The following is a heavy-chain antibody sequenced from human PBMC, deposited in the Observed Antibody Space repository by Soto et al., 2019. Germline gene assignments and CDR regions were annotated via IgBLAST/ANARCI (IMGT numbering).Heavy chain of an antibody. CDR1: GGSFSGYY. CDR3: ARGLRTIVPGGMDV. D-gene: IGHD2-8*01. Sequence: PSETLSLTCAVYGGSFSGYYWSWIRQPPGKGLEWIGEINHSGSTNYNPSLKSRVTISVDTSKNQFSLKLSSVTAADTAVYYCARGLRTIVPGGMDVWGQGTTVTVSS. CDR2: INHSGST. V-gene: IGHV4-34*01. J-gene: IGHJ6*02.